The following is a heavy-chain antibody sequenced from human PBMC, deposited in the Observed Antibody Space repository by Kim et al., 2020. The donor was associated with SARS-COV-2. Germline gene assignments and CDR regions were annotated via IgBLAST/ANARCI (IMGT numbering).Heavy chain of an antibody. Sequence: GGSLRLSCAASGFTFDDYAMHWVRQAPGKGLEWVSGISWNSGSIGYADAVKGRFTISRDNAKNSLYLQMNSLRAEDTALYYCAKDISGGSGILGEAYYYYGMDVWGQGTTVTVSS. J-gene: IGHJ6*02. V-gene: IGHV3-9*01. CDR1: GFTFDDYA. D-gene: IGHD3-10*01. CDR2: ISWNSGSI. CDR3: AKDISGGSGILGEAYYYYGMDV.